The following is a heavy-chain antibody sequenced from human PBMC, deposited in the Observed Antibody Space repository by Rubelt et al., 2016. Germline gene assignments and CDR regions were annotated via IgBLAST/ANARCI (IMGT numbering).Heavy chain of an antibody. D-gene: IGHD2-15*01. CDR2: ASGNGVRT. CDR3: AKDWVVVAATPWEDDYYYGMDV. J-gene: IGHJ6*02. Sequence: PRGGLEWVSAASGNGVRTYYADSVKGRFTISRDNSKNTLYLQMNSLRAEDTAVYYCAKDWVVVAATPWEDDYYYGMDVWGQGTTVTVSS. V-gene: IGHV3-23*01.